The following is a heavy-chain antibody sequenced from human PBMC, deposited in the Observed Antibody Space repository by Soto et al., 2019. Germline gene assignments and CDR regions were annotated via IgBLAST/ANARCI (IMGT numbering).Heavy chain of an antibody. Sequence: EVQLLESGGGLVQPGGSLRLSCAASGFTFGSYAMSWVRQAPGKGLEWVSLISGTGDSSEYANSVKGRFTISRDYSKTTVFLQMNSLRADDTAVYFCAKDNGNYGSGSFSHWGQGTLVTVSS. J-gene: IGHJ4*02. V-gene: IGHV3-23*01. CDR3: AKDNGNYGSGSFSH. CDR2: ISGTGDSS. D-gene: IGHD3-10*01. CDR1: GFTFGSYA.